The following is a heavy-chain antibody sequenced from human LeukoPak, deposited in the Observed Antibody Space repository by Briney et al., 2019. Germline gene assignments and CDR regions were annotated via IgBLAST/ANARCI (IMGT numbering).Heavy chain of an antibody. Sequence: GGSLGLSCAASGFTFSSYSMNWVRQAPGKGLEWVSSISSSSCYIYYADSVKGRFTISRGNAKNSLYLQMNSLRAEDTAVYYCARYITVTTDAFDIWGQGTMVTVSS. V-gene: IGHV3-21*01. D-gene: IGHD4-17*01. CDR1: GFTFSSYS. J-gene: IGHJ3*02. CDR3: ARYITVTTDAFDI. CDR2: ISSSSCYI.